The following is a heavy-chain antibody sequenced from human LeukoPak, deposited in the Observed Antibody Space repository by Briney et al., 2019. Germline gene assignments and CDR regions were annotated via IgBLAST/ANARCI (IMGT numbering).Heavy chain of an antibody. J-gene: IGHJ4*02. CDR3: AKAIYASGSYYTSIDY. V-gene: IGHV3-23*01. CDR1: GFTFANHA. CDR2: ISGSGEST. Sequence: GGSLRLSCAASGFTFANHAMNWVRQAPGKGLEWVSAISGSGESTIYADSVKGRITISRDNSKNTLYHQMNSLRADDTAVYYCAKAIYASGSYYTSIDYWGQGTLVTVPS. D-gene: IGHD3-10*01.